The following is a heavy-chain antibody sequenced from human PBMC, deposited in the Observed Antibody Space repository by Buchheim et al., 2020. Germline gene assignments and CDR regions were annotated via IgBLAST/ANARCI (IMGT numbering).Heavy chain of an antibody. CDR1: GYTFTSYY. J-gene: IGHJ4*02. CDR3: ASGRLWFGDPSERTLDY. V-gene: IGHV1-46*01. CDR2: INPSGGST. D-gene: IGHD3-10*01. Sequence: QVQLVQSGAEVKKPGASVKVSCKASGYTFTSYYMHWVRQAPGQGLEWMGIINPSGGSTSYAQKFQGRVTMTRDTSTSTAYMKLSSLRSEDTAVDYCASGRLWFGDPSERTLDYWGQGTL.